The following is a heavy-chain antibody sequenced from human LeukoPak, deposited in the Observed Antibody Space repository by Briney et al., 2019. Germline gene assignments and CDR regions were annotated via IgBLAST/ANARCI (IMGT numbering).Heavy chain of an antibody. CDR2: IYYSGST. V-gene: IGHV4-59*01. J-gene: IGHJ4*02. D-gene: IGHD1-1*01. Sequence: KPPETLSLTRTVSGVSLSSYYWSWIRQPPRKGLEWVGYIYYSGSTNYNPSLRSRVTISVDTPENKFSLKLSSVTAADTAVYYCARAVYPNYYFGYWGQGTLVTVSS. CDR3: ARAVYPNYYFGY. CDR1: GVSLSSYY.